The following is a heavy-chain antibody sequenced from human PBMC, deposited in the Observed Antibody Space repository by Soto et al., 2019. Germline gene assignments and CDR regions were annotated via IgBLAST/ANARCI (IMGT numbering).Heavy chain of an antibody. CDR3: ARHAYNFLTFDS. D-gene: IGHD1-1*01. J-gene: IGHJ4*02. Sequence: GGSLRLSCAASGFNFNNYWMTWVRHPPGKGLEWVANIKEDEKYYVDSVRGRFTVSGDNAKNSLYLQMDSLRAEDTAVYYCARHAYNFLTFDSWGQGTLVTVSS. CDR2: IKEDEK. CDR1: GFNFNNYW. V-gene: IGHV3-7*01.